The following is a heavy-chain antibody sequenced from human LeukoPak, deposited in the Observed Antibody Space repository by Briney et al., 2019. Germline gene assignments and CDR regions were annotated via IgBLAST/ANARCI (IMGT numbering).Heavy chain of an antibody. J-gene: IGHJ5*02. D-gene: IGHD3-10*01. CDR2: ISNDGTYK. Sequence: GGSLRLSCAASGFTFSSYAMHWVRQAPDKGLEYVAVISNDGTYKYYGASVKGRFTISRDNSKNTLYLQMDSLRSEDTAVYSCTRKSGGSQKKMDDWFDPWGQGTLVIVSS. CDR3: TRKSGGSQKKMDDWFDP. CDR1: GFTFSSYA. V-gene: IGHV3-30*04.